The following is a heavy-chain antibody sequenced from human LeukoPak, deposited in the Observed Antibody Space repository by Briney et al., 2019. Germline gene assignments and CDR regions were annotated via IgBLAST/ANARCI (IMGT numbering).Heavy chain of an antibody. V-gene: IGHV5-51*01. CDR3: ARERGGSGYDSGLDYDY. Sequence: GESLKISCKGSGYKFTNYWIGWVRQMPGKGLEWMGIIYPGAAADTRYSPSFQGQVTFSADKSINTVYLQWSSLKASDTAIYYCARERGGSGYDSGLDYDYWGQGALVTVSS. CDR2: IYPGAAADT. J-gene: IGHJ4*02. D-gene: IGHD5-12*01. CDR1: GYKFTNYW.